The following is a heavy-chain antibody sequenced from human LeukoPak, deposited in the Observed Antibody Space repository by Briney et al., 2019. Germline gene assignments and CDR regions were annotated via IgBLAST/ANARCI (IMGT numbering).Heavy chain of an antibody. J-gene: IGHJ4*02. D-gene: IGHD2-2*02. CDR2: INPNSGGT. V-gene: IGHV1-2*02. CDR1: GYTFTVYY. CDR3: ARDIGDIVVVPAAILELSFDY. Sequence: SVTVSFTASGYTFTVYYMHWVRQAPGQGLGWMGWINPNSGGTNYAQKFQGRVTMTRDTSISTAYMELSRLRSDDTAVYYCARDIGDIVVVPAAILELSFDYWGQGTLVTVSS.